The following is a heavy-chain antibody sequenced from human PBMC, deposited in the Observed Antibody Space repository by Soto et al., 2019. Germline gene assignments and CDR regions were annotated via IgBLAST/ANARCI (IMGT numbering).Heavy chain of an antibody. J-gene: IGHJ4*02. CDR1: GFTFSSVA. D-gene: IGHD1-1*01. CDR3: AKEPHTTGTTFDY. CDR2: INKSGGST. V-gene: IGHV3-23*01. Sequence: EVQLLESGGGLVQPGGSLRLSCGASGFTFSSVAMSWVLPATGQGLEWVSAINKSGGSTYYADSVKGRFTISRDNSNNMRFLQINGLRAEDTAVYYCAKEPHTTGTTFDYWGRGTLVTVSS.